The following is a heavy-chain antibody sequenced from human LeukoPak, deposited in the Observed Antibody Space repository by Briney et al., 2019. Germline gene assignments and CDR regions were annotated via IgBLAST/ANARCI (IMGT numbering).Heavy chain of an antibody. Sequence: GGSLRLSCAASGFTFSSYGMHWVRQAPGKGLEWVAVISYDGSNKYYADSVKGRFTISRDNSKNTLYLQMNSLRAEDTAVYYCAKDRSCSGGSCYSTYFDYWGQGTLVTVSS. V-gene: IGHV3-30*18. CDR3: AKDRSCSGGSCYSTYFDY. D-gene: IGHD2-15*01. J-gene: IGHJ4*02. CDR1: GFTFSSYG. CDR2: ISYDGSNK.